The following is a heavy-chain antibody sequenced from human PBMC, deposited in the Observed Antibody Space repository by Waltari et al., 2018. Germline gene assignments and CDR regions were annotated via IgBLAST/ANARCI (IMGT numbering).Heavy chain of an antibody. CDR1: GGSISSSNYY. D-gene: IGHD5-18*01. Sequence: QVQLQESGPGLVKPSQTLSLTCTVSGGSISSSNYYWSWIRQHPGKGLEWIGFIYSSGTTDYSPSLRSRVIISVDTSKNQFSLKLNSVTAADTAVYYCAVPLTRYGSFDHWGQGTLVTVSS. CDR3: AVPLTRYGSFDH. V-gene: IGHV4-31*03. J-gene: IGHJ4*02. CDR2: IYSSGTT.